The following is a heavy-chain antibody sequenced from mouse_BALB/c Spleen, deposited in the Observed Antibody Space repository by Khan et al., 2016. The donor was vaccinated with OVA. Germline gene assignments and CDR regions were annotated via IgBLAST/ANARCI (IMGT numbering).Heavy chain of an antibody. CDR1: GFTFSTYA. CDR3: ARSPYGNFAY. CDR2: ISSDGDYT. V-gene: IGHV5-9-3*01. D-gene: IGHD2-1*01. J-gene: IGHJ3*01. Sequence: EVELVESGGGLVKPGGSLKLSCAASGFTFSTYAMSLVRHTPEKRLECVATISSDGDYTYFPDNVTGRFTISRDNAKYTLCLQMTRLRSEDTAMYYCARSPYGNFAYWGQGTLVTVSA.